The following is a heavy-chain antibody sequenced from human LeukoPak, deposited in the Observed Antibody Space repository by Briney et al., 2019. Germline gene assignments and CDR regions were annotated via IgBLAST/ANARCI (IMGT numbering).Heavy chain of an antibody. CDR2: ISADSKTI. D-gene: IGHD3-16*01. CDR3: ARGLRKGRYFDY. J-gene: IGHJ4*02. V-gene: IGHV3-48*03. Sequence: GGSLRLSCAASGFTFSSYEMNWVRQAPGKGLEWVSYISADSKTIYYADSVKGRFTISRDNAKNSLYLQMNSLRAEEKAVYYCARGLRKGRYFDYWGQGTQVTVSS. CDR1: GFTFSSYE.